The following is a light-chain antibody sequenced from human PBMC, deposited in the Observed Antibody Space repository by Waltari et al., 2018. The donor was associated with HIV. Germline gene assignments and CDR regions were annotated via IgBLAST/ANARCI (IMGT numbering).Light chain of an antibody. V-gene: IGLV2-23*02. CDR3: CSYAGSNIP. Sequence: QSARAHTASAPGTLVLGLIHSCTGTSSDVGVLIRVSWYHHHPGKAPQLIVYEVYKRPSGVSNRFSGSKSGNSASLTISGLQAEDEADYYCCSYAGSNIPFGGGTKVTVL. CDR1: SSDVGVLIR. J-gene: IGLJ2*01. CDR2: EVY.